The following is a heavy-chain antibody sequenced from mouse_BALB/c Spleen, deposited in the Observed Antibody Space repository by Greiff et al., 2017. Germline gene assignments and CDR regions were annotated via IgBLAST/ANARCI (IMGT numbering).Heavy chain of an antibody. Sequence: LVKTGASVKISCKASGYSFTGYYMHWVKQSHGKSLEWIGYISCYNGATSYNQKFKGKATFTVDTSSSTAYMQFNSLTSEDSAVYYCARGRYGSPSLAYWGQGTLVTVSA. V-gene: IGHV1S34*01. CDR1: GYSFTGYY. CDR2: ISCYNGAT. D-gene: IGHD1-1*02. J-gene: IGHJ3*01. CDR3: ARGRYGSPSLAY.